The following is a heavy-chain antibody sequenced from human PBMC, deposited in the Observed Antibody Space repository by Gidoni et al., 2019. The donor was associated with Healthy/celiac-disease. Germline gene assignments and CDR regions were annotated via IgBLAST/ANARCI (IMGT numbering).Heavy chain of an antibody. CDR2: LNHSGST. V-gene: IGHV4-34*01. Sequence: QVQLQQWGAGLLKPSETLSLTCAVYGGSFSGYYWSWSRQPPGKGLEWIGELNHSGSTNYNPSLTSRVTISVDTSKNQFSLKLSSVTAADTAVYYCARVSGGGYSSSWYPYYYGMDVWGQGTTVTVSS. CDR1: GGSFSGYY. D-gene: IGHD6-13*01. CDR3: ARVSGGGYSSSWYPYYYGMDV. J-gene: IGHJ6*02.